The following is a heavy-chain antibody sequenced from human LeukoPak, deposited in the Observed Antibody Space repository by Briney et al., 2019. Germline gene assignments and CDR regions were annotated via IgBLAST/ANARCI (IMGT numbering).Heavy chain of an antibody. D-gene: IGHD3-22*01. Sequence: ASVKVSCKASGGTFISYAISWVRQAPGQGLEWMGGIIPIFGTANCAQKFQGRVTITADESTSTAYMELSSLRSEDTAVYYCARDGSNYYDSSGSGGFDYWGQGTLVTVSS. CDR3: ARDGSNYYDSSGSGGFDY. CDR2: IIPIFGTA. V-gene: IGHV1-69*13. CDR1: GGTFISYA. J-gene: IGHJ4*02.